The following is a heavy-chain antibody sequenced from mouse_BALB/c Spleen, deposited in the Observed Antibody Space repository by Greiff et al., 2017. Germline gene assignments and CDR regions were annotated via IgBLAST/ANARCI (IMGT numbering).Heavy chain of an antibody. CDR3: AREGYGSSYRYFDV. CDR2: ISYSGST. D-gene: IGHD1-1*01. V-gene: IGHV3-2*02. CDR1: GYSITSDYA. J-gene: IGHJ1*01. Sequence: EVKLQESGPGLVKPSQSLSLTCTVTGYSITSDYAWNWIRQFPGNKLEWMGYISYSGSTSYNPSLKSRISITRDTSKNKFFLQLNSVTTEDTATYYCAREGYGSSYRYFDVWGAGTTVTVSS.